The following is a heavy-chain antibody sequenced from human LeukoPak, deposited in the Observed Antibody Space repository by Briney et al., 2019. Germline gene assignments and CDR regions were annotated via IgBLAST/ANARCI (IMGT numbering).Heavy chain of an antibody. Sequence: LGESLKISCKGSGYSFTSYWIGWVRQMPGKGLEWMGIIYPGDSDTRYSPSFQGQVTISADKSISTAYLQWSSLKASDTAMYYCARHAEYGGNENDAFDIWGQGTMVTVSS. CDR2: IYPGDSDT. J-gene: IGHJ3*02. CDR1: GYSFTSYW. D-gene: IGHD4-23*01. CDR3: ARHAEYGGNENDAFDI. V-gene: IGHV5-51*01.